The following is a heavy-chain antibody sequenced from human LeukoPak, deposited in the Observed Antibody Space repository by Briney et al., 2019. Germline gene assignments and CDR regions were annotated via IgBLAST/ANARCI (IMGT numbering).Heavy chain of an antibody. CDR1: GGSISNSSYN. CDR3: ARRGSSGWYFYY. J-gene: IGHJ4*02. Sequence: PSETLSLTCAVSGGSISNSSYNWGWIRPPPGEGLEWVWSIYYSGSTYYNPSLKSRVTISVDTSKNQYSLKRSSVTAADTAVYYCARRGSSGWYFYYWGQGNLVTVSS. D-gene: IGHD6-19*01. V-gene: IGHV4-39*01. CDR2: IYYSGST.